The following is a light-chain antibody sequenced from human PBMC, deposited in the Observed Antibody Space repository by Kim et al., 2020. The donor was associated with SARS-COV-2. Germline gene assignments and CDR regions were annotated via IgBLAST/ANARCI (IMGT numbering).Light chain of an antibody. Sequence: RVTISCTGSSSNIGAGYDVHWYQQLPGTAPKLLIYCNSNRPSGVPDRFSGSKSGTSASLAITGLQAEDEADYYCQSYDSSLSGSWVFGGGTKLTVL. V-gene: IGLV1-40*01. J-gene: IGLJ3*02. CDR2: CNS. CDR3: QSYDSSLSGSWV. CDR1: SSNIGAGYD.